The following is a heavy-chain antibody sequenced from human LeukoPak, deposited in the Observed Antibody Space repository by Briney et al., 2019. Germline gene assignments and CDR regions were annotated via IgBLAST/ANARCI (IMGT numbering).Heavy chain of an antibody. Sequence: GASVKVSCKTSGYSLIDYYIHWVRQAPGQGLEWMGWINSNSADTNYAQNFQGRVTMTRDTSISTAYMELSRLRSDDTALYYCARIGISARGTNFHHWGQGTLVTVSS. CDR2: INSNSADT. CDR3: ARIGISARGTNFHH. V-gene: IGHV1-2*02. CDR1: GYSLIDYY. D-gene: IGHD6-13*01. J-gene: IGHJ1*01.